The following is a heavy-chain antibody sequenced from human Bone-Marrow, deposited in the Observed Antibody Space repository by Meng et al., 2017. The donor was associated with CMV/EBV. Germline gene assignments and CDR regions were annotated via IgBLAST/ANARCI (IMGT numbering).Heavy chain of an antibody. J-gene: IGHJ6*02. CDR3: AREPRIAVAGTKTGGYYYGMDV. CDR2: INPNSGGT. D-gene: IGHD6-13*01. Sequence: SVKVSCKASGYTFTGYYMHWVRQAPGQGLEWMGWINPNSGGTNYAQKFQGRVTMTRDTSISTAYMELSRLRSDDTAVYYCAREPRIAVAGTKTGGYYYGMDVWGQGTTVTVSS. V-gene: IGHV1-2*02. CDR1: GYTFTGYY.